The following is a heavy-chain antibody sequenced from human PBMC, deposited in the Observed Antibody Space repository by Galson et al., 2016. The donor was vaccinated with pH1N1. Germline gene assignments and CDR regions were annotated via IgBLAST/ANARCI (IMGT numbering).Heavy chain of an antibody. CDR2: IYYSGTT. V-gene: IGHV4-59*01. Sequence: SETLSLTCTVSGDSIDRNYWSWIRQPPGKGLEWIGYIYYSGTTSYNPSLKSRITISVDSSQGQSSLKLTSVTAADTAVYYCARGGGDLDSWGQGTLVTVSS. D-gene: IGHD2-21*02. J-gene: IGHJ4*02. CDR1: GDSIDRNY. CDR3: ARGGGDLDS.